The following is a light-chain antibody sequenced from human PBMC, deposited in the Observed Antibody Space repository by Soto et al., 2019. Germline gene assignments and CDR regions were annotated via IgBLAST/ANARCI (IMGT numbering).Light chain of an antibody. CDR2: GAS. Sequence: EIVLTQSPATLSLSPGERATLSCRASQSVSSYLAWYQQKPGQAPRLLIYGASTRATGIPARFSGSGSGTEFTLTISSLQSEDFAVYYCQQYNNWPQRTFGQGTKVDIK. CDR3: QQYNNWPQRT. J-gene: IGKJ1*01. CDR1: QSVSSY. V-gene: IGKV3-15*01.